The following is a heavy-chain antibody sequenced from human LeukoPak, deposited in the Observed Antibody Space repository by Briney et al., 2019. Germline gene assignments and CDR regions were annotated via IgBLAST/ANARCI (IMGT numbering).Heavy chain of an antibody. CDR2: IWYDGSNK. J-gene: IGHJ4*02. D-gene: IGHD3-10*01. V-gene: IGHV3-33*06. CDR1: GFTFSSYG. CDR3: AKDQGYYGSGSYYY. Sequence: GRSLRLSCAASGFTFSSYGMHWVRQAPGKGLEWVAVIWYDGSNKYYADSVKGRFPISRDNSKNTLYLQMNSPTAEDTAVYYCAKDQGYYGSGSYYYWGQGTLVTVSS.